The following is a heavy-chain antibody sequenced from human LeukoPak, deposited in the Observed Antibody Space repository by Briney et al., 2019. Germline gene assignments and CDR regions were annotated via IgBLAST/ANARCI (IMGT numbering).Heavy chain of an antibody. CDR3: ARLTSSIAAQDY. Sequence: GCLRLPCAASGFTFSSYSMNWVRQAPGKGLEWVSSISSSSSYIYYADSVKGRFTISRDNAKNSLYLQMNSLRAEDTAVYYCARLTSSIAAQDYWGLGTLVTVSS. D-gene: IGHD6-6*01. V-gene: IGHV3-21*01. J-gene: IGHJ4*02. CDR2: ISSSSSYI. CDR1: GFTFSSYS.